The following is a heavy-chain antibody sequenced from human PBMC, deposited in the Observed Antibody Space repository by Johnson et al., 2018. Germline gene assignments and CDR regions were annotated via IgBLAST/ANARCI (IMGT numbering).Heavy chain of an antibody. CDR1: GFTFSSYA. CDR2: IWYDGSNK. J-gene: IGHJ6*03. CDR3: ASEMGIIRANYYYYMDV. Sequence: QVQLVQSGGGLVQPGGSLRLSCAASGFTFSSYAMHWVRQAPGKGLEWVAVIWYDGSNKYYAASVKGRFTISRDNSKNTLYLQMNSLRAEDTAVYYCASEMGIIRANYYYYMDVWGKGTTVTVSS. D-gene: IGHD3-3*01. V-gene: IGHV3-33*08.